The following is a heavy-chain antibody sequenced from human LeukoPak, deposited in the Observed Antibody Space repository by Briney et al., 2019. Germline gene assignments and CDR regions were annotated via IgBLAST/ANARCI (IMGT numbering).Heavy chain of an antibody. CDR1: GFRVTNDY. J-gene: IGHJ4*02. D-gene: IGHD3-10*01. Sequence: GGSLRLSCAVSGFRVTNDYMNWVRQAPGKGLEWVSIIYSGGSTYYADSVKGRFTISRDNAKNSLYLQMNSLRAEDTAVCYCATGLNYGSGSYWGQGTLVTVSS. V-gene: IGHV3-66*01. CDR3: ATGLNYGSGSY. CDR2: IYSGGST.